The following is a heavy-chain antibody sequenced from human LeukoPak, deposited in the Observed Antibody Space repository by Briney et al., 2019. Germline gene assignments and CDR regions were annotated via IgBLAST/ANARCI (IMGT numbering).Heavy chain of an antibody. V-gene: IGHV1-2*02. D-gene: IGHD3-3*01. CDR1: GYTFTGYY. CDR3: ARDLYYDFWSGYGGYNWFDP. CDR2: INPNSGGT. J-gene: IGHJ5*02. Sequence: ASVKVSCKASGYTFTGYYMHWVRQAPGQGLEWMGWINPNSGGTNYAQKFQGRVTMTRGTSISTAYMELSRLRSDDTAVYYCARDLYYDFWSGYGGYNWFDPWGQGTLVTVSS.